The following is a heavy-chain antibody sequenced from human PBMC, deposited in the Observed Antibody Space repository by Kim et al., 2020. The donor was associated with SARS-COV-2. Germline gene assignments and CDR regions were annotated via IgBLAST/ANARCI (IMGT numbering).Heavy chain of an antibody. Sequence: GGSLRLSCAASGFTFSDYYMSWIRQAPGKGLEWVSYISSSGSTIYYADSVKGRFTISRDNAKNSLYLKMNSLRAEDTAVYYCARERTRITIFGVVHRYGMDVWGQGTTVTVSS. J-gene: IGHJ6*02. CDR1: GFTFSDYY. D-gene: IGHD3-3*01. CDR2: ISSSGSTI. V-gene: IGHV3-11*01. CDR3: ARERTRITIFGVVHRYGMDV.